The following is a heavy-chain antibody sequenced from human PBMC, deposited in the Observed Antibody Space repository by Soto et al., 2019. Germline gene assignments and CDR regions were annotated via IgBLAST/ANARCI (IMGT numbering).Heavy chain of an antibody. D-gene: IGHD6-13*01. V-gene: IGHV4-39*01. J-gene: IGHJ6*02. CDR3: ARHEVNSSSWYLYYYYGMDV. CDR2: IYYSGST. CDR1: GGYIGGSSDY. Sequence: PSETLSLTCSVSGGYIGGSSDYWGWIRQPPGKGLEWIGSIYYSGSTYYNPSLKSRVTISVDTSKNQFSLKLSSVTAADTAVYYCARHEVNSSSWYLYYYYGMDVWGQGTTVTVSS.